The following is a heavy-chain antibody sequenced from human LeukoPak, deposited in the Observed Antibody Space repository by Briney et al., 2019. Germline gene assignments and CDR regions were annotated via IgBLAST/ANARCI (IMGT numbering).Heavy chain of an antibody. J-gene: IGHJ4*02. CDR2: IYYGGST. CDR3: ARIPYYDSSGYYVYYFDY. D-gene: IGHD3-22*01. V-gene: IGHV4-39*01. CDR1: GGSISSSSYY. Sequence: ASETLSLTCTVSGGSISSSSYYWGWIRQPPGKGLEWIGSIYYGGSTYYNPSLKSRVTISVDTSKNQFSLKLSSVTAADTAVYYCARIPYYDSSGYYVYYFDYWGQGTLVTVSS.